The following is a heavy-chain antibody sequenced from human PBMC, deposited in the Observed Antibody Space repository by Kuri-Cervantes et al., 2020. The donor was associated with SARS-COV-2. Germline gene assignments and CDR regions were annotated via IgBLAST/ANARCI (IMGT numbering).Heavy chain of an antibody. V-gene: IGHV1-18*01. J-gene: IGHJ6*02. CDR3: ARDAWTAMVNYYYYGMDV. D-gene: IGHD5-18*01. Sequence: ASVKVSCKASGYTFTSYGISWVRQAPGQGLEWMGWISAYNGNTNYAQKLQGRVTMTTDTSTSTAYMELRSLRSDDTAVYYCARDAWTAMVNYYYYGMDVWGQGTTVTVSS. CDR2: ISAYNGNT. CDR1: GYTFTSYG.